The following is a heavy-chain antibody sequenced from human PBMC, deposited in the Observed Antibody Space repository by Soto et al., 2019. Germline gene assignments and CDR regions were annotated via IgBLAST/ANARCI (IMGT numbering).Heavy chain of an antibody. V-gene: IGHV3-7*01. Sequence: GGSLRLSCAASGFTFENYWMTWFRQAPGEGLEWVANIKQDGSEKNYVGSVKGRFTIFRDNAKKSVYLQMNSLRAEDTAVYFCARVIAARLYYYGMDVWGQGTTVTVSS. CDR2: IKQDGSEK. J-gene: IGHJ6*02. CDR3: ARVIAARLYYYGMDV. D-gene: IGHD6-6*01. CDR1: GFTFENYW.